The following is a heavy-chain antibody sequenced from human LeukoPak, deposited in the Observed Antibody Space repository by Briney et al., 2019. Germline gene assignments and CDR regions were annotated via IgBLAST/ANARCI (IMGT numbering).Heavy chain of an antibody. J-gene: IGHJ4*02. Sequence: SETLSLTCTVSGGSIRSEYWSWIRQPPGKGLEWIGYIYNTGSTNYNPSLKSRVTISVDTSKNQFSLKLTSMTAADTAVDYCARVGGSGSYHGDYWGQGTLVTVSS. D-gene: IGHD3-10*01. V-gene: IGHV4-59*01. CDR1: GGSIRSEY. CDR3: ARVGGSGSYHGDY. CDR2: IYNTGST.